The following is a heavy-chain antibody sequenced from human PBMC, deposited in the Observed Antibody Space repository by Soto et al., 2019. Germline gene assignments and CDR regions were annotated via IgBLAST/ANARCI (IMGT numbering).Heavy chain of an antibody. D-gene: IGHD2-21*02. CDR1: GFTFSSYS. J-gene: IGHJ3*02. Sequence: GGSLRLSCAASGFTFSSYSMNWVRRAPGKGLEWVSYISSSSSTIYYADSVKGRFTISRDNAKNSLYLQMNSLRDEDTAVYYCARDMVYCGGDCYSKDAFDIWGQGTMVT. CDR3: ARDMVYCGGDCYSKDAFDI. V-gene: IGHV3-48*02. CDR2: ISSSSSTI.